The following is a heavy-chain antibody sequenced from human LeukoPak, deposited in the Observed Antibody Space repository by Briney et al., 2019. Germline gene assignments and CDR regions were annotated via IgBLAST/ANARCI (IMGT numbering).Heavy chain of an antibody. CDR3: SRGQGCAY. Sequence: GGSLRLSCAASGFTFSSYGMHWVRQAPGKGLEWVANMNQDGSEQYYVDSVKGRFSISRDNAKKSLYLQMNSLRAEDTAVYYCSRGQGCAYWGQGTLATVSS. CDR2: MNQDGSEQ. J-gene: IGHJ4*02. CDR1: GFTFSSYG. V-gene: IGHV3-7*04. D-gene: IGHD6-19*01.